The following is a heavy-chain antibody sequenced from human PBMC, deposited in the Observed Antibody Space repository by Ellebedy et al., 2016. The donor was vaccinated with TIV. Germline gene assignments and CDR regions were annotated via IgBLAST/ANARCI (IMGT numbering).Heavy chain of an antibody. V-gene: IGHV1-46*04. J-gene: IGHJ4*02. D-gene: IGHD3-22*01. CDR3: TRGRSSCWLHTPDY. Sequence: AASVKVSCKASGYTFTNYFVHWVRQAPGQGLEWMGIINPSGGSTTYAQKLQGRLTMTRDTSTSTVYMELSSLRSEDTAVYYCTRGRSSCWLHTPDYWGQGLLVTVSS. CDR1: GYTFTNYF. CDR2: INPSGGST.